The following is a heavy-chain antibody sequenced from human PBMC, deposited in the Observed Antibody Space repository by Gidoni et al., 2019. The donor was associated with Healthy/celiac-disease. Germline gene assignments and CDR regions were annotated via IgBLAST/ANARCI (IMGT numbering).Heavy chain of an antibody. J-gene: IGHJ2*01. CDR2: IYYSGST. Sequence: QLQLQESGPGLVKPSETLSLTCTVSGGSISRSSYYWGWIRQPPGKGLEWIGSIYYSGSTYYNPSLKSRVTISVDTSKNQFSLKLSSVTAADTAVYYCARHDSRIAAADHRWNWYFDLWGRGTLVTVSS. CDR3: ARHDSRIAAADHRWNWYFDL. D-gene: IGHD6-13*01. CDR1: GGSISRSSYY. V-gene: IGHV4-39*01.